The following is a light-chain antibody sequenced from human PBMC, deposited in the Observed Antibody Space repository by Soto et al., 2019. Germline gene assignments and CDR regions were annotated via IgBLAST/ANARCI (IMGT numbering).Light chain of an antibody. J-gene: IGKJ4*01. CDR2: DAS. CDR3: QQYASAPLT. Sequence: EIVLTQSPGTLSLSPCERATLSCRASQTVAKNYLAWYQQQPGQAPRLLIYDASTSATGIPDRFTGSGSATDFALTINRLEPEDFAVYYCQQYASAPLTFGGGTKVEIK. V-gene: IGKV3-20*01. CDR1: QTVAKNY.